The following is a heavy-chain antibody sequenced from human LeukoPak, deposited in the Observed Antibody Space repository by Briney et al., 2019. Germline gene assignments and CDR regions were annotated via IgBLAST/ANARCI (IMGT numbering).Heavy chain of an antibody. V-gene: IGHV1-2*02. Sequence: ASVKVSYKASGYTFTGYYMHWVRQAPGQGLEWMGWINPNSGGTNYAQKFQGRVTMTRDTSISTAYMDLSRLRSDDTAVYYCARDDTSGKHQPKNWFDPWGQGTLVTVSS. D-gene: IGHD3-16*01. CDR3: ARDDTSGKHQPKNWFDP. CDR2: INPNSGGT. J-gene: IGHJ5*02. CDR1: GYTFTGYY.